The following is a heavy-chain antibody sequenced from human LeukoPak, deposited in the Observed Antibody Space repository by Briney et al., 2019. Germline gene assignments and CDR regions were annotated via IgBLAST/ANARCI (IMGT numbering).Heavy chain of an antibody. CDR2: ISYDGSNK. Sequence: GRSLRLSCAASGFTFSSYAMHWVRQAPGKGLEWVAVISYDGSNKYYADSVKGRFTISRDNSENTLYLQMNSLRAEDTAVYYCASGLYSGSYFDYWGQGTLVTVSS. CDR3: ASGLYSGSYFDY. CDR1: GFTFSSYA. D-gene: IGHD1-26*01. V-gene: IGHV3-30-3*01. J-gene: IGHJ4*02.